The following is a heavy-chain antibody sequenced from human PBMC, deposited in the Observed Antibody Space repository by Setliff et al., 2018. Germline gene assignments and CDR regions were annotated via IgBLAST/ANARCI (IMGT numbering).Heavy chain of an antibody. V-gene: IGHV7-4-1*02. CDR3: ARGSGTYASSSRVFHY. CDR2: INTKTGNP. CDR1: GYTLNNYA. J-gene: IGHJ4*02. Sequence: GASVKVSCKASGYTLNNYAMNWVRQAPGQGFEWMGWINTKTGNPTYAQDFTGRFVFSLDTSVSTAYLQINSLEAEDTAVYYCARGSGTYASSSRVFHYWGQGTLVTVSS. D-gene: IGHD6-6*01.